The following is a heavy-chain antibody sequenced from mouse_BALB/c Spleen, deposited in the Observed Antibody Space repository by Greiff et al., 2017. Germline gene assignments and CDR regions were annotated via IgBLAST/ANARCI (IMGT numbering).Heavy chain of an antibody. V-gene: IGHV14-4*02. J-gene: IGHJ4*01. CDR1: GFNIKDYY. Sequence: VQLQQSGAELVRSGASVKLSCTASGFNIKDYYMHWVKQRPEQGLEWIGWIDPENGDTEYAPKFQGKATMTADTSSNTAYLQLSSLTSEDTAVYYGNAWAEGAMDDWGQGTSVTVSS. CDR3: NAWAEGAMDD. CDR2: IDPENGDT.